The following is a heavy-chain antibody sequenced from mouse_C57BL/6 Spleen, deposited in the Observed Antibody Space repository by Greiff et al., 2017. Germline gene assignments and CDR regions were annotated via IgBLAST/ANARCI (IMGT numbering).Heavy chain of an antibody. V-gene: IGHV1-82*01. J-gene: IGHJ1*03. Sequence: VQLKQSGPELVKPGASVKVSCKASGYAFSGSWMNWVKPRPGKGLEWIGRIYPGDGDTNYNGKFKGEATLTADKSSSTAYMQLSSLTSEDSAVYFCARPVTTVVRYFDVWGTGTTVTVSA. CDR1: GYAFSGSW. D-gene: IGHD1-1*01. CDR3: ARPVTTVVRYFDV. CDR2: IYPGDGDT.